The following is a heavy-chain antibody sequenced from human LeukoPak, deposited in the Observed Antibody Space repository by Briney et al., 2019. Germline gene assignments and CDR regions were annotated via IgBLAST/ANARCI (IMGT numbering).Heavy chain of an antibody. CDR2: IYYSGST. Sequence: SETLSLTCTVSGGSISSSSYYWGWIRQPPGKGLEWIGSIYYSGSTYYNPSLKSRVTISVDTSKNQFSLKLSSVTAADTAVYYCARSRSWYPNYYYYYGMDVWGQGTTVTVSS. V-gene: IGHV4-39*01. J-gene: IGHJ6*02. CDR1: GGSISSSSYY. CDR3: ARSRSWYPNYYYYYGMDV. D-gene: IGHD6-13*01.